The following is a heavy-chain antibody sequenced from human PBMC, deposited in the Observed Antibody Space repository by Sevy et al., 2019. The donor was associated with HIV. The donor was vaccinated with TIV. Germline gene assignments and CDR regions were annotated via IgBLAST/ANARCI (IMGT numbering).Heavy chain of an antibody. Sequence: SETLSLTCAVSGYSISSGYYWGWIRQPPGKGLEWIGSIYHSGSTYYNPSLKSRVTISVDTSKNQFSLKLSSVTAADTAVYYCAREGRWDYMDVWGKGTTVTVSS. CDR2: IYHSGST. V-gene: IGHV4-38-2*02. D-gene: IGHD3-16*01. CDR3: AREGRWDYMDV. CDR1: GYSISSGYY. J-gene: IGHJ6*03.